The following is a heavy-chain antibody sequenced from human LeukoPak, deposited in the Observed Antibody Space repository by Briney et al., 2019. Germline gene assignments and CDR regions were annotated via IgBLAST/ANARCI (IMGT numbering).Heavy chain of an antibody. J-gene: IGHJ4*02. V-gene: IGHV3-21*04. CDR2: ISSSSSYI. CDR3: AKDLGCSGGSCYTQPDY. Sequence: GGSLRLSCAASGFTFSSYSMNWVRQAPGKGLEWVSSISSSSSYIYYADSVKGRFTISRDNAKNSLYLQMNSLRAEDTAVYYCAKDLGCSGGSCYTQPDYWGQGTLVTVSS. D-gene: IGHD2-15*01. CDR1: GFTFSSYS.